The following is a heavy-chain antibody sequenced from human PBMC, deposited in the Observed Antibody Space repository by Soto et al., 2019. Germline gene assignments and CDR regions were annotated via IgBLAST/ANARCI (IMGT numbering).Heavy chain of an antibody. J-gene: IGHJ6*02. CDR2: IKGKTAGGTT. Sequence: GGSLRLSCAASGFTFSNAWMKWVRQAPGKGLEWVGHIKGKTAGGTTDYAAPVKGRFTISRDDSKNTLYLEINSLKTEDTAVYYCTTSTVVVPTNSRSLWAPRETYYSYGMDVWGQGTTVTVSS. D-gene: IGHD2-2*01. V-gene: IGHV3-15*07. CDR3: TTSTVVVPTNSRSLWAPRETYYSYGMDV. CDR1: GFTFSNAW.